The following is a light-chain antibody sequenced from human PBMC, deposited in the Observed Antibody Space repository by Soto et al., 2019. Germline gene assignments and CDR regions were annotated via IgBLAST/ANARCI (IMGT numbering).Light chain of an antibody. CDR1: QRISNYY. V-gene: IGKV3-20*01. CDR3: KPYGSSPLP. Sequence: EIVLTQSPDTLSLSSGERATLSCRASQRISNYYLAWYHQKPGQAPRLLIYGASSRATGVPDRFSGSGSGTDFTLTISRLDPDDFSVYGCKPYGSSPLPFGGGTKV. CDR2: GAS. J-gene: IGKJ4*01.